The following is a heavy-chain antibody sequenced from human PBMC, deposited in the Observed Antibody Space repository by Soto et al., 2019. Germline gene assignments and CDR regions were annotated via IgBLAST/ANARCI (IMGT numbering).Heavy chain of an antibody. J-gene: IGHJ4*02. CDR3: ARHGGCSSTSCYAHFDY. V-gene: IGHV4-61*08. Sequence: SETLSLTCTVSGGSISSGGYYWSWIRQHPGKGLEWIGYIYYSGSTNYNPSLKSRVTISVDTSKNQFSLKLSSVTAADTAVYYCARHGGCSSTSCYAHFDYWGQGTLVTVSS. D-gene: IGHD2-2*01. CDR2: IYYSGST. CDR1: GGSISSGGYY.